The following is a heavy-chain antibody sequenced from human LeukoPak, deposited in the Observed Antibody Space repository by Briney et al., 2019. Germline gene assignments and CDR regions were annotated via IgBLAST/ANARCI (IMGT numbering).Heavy chain of an antibody. J-gene: IGHJ4*02. CDR3: AKERYSRGWYGPTFDY. CDR1: GHYW. V-gene: IGHV3-23*01. CDR2: ISGSGGRT. D-gene: IGHD6-19*01. Sequence: PGGSLRLSCAASGHYWMHWVRQAPGKGLEWVSAISGSGGRTYYADSVKGRFTISRDNSKNTLYLQMNSLRAEDTAIYYCAKERYSRGWYGPTFDYWGQGTLVTVSS.